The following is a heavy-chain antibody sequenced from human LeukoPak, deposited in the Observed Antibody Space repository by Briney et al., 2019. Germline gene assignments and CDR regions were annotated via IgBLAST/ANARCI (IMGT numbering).Heavy chain of an antibody. Sequence: PSETLSLTCAVYGGSFSGYYWSWIRQPPGKGLEWIGEINHSGSTNYNPSVKSRVTISGDTSKNQFSLKLSSVTAADTAVYYCARGTAMVTSFDYWGQGTLVTVSS. J-gene: IGHJ4*02. CDR1: GGSFSGYY. V-gene: IGHV4-34*01. CDR2: INHSGST. D-gene: IGHD5-18*01. CDR3: ARGTAMVTSFDY.